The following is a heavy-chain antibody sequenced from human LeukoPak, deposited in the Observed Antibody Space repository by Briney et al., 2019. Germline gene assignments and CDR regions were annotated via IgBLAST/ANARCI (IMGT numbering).Heavy chain of an antibody. CDR1: GLTFSSYD. Sequence: GGSLRLSCAAFGLTFSSYDMHWIRQFPGKGLEWVSTIGATGDTYYIDSVKDRFTISRENAKKSVYLQLSSLNAEDTAVYFCVLGAYWNDDKNAFHIWGPGTMVTVS. V-gene: IGHV3-13*01. D-gene: IGHD1-1*01. CDR2: IGATGDT. CDR3: VLGAYWNDDKNAFHI. J-gene: IGHJ3*02.